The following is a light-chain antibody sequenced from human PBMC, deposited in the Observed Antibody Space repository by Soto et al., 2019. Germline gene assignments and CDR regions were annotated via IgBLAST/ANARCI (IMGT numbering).Light chain of an antibody. Sequence: DIHMTQSPSTLSASLGDIVTITWRASQSISSWLAWYQQKPGKAPKLLIYDASSLESGVPSRFSGSGSGTEFTLTISSLQPDDFATYYCQQYNSYPLTFGGGTKVDIK. J-gene: IGKJ4*01. CDR3: QQYNSYPLT. CDR1: QSISSW. CDR2: DAS. V-gene: IGKV1-5*01.